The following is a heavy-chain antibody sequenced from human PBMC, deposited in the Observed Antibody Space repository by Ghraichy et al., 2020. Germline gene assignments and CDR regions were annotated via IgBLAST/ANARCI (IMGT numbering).Heavy chain of an antibody. D-gene: IGHD6-13*01. CDR3: AKDRSPEASGYSSSWYLPVPFDY. J-gene: IGHJ4*02. CDR1: GFTFSSYA. Sequence: GGSLRLSCAASGFTFSSYAMSWVRQAPGKGLEWVSAISGSGGSTYYADSVKGRFTISRDNSKNTLYLQMNSLRAEDTAVYYCAKDRSPEASGYSSSWYLPVPFDYWGQGTLVTVSS. CDR2: ISGSGGST. V-gene: IGHV3-23*01.